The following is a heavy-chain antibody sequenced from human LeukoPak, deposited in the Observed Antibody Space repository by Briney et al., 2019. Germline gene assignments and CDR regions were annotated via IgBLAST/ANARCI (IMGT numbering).Heavy chain of an antibody. CDR3: ARINLWPGNWIDS. CDR2: VNQRGTT. V-gene: IGHV4-34*01. Sequence: SATLSLTCGLNGGSFGDHFWGWFRQSPGKGLEWIGEVNQRGTTNINPSLKSRVAISVETSKNQFSLKLTSVTAADTAVYYCARINLWPGNWIDSWGQGGLVTVSS. J-gene: IGHJ5*01. CDR1: GGSFGDHF. D-gene: IGHD2/OR15-2a*01.